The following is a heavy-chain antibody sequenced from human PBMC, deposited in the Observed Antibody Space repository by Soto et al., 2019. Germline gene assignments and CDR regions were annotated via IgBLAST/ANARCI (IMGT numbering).Heavy chain of an antibody. CDR3: ARAVVRGVKTGYSFDP. Sequence: PSETLSLTCAVSGGSISSGGYSWSWIRQPPGKGLEWIGYIYHSGSTYYNPSLKSRVTISVDRSKNQFSLKLSSVTAADTAVYYCARAVVRGVKTGYSFDPWGQGTLVTVSS. D-gene: IGHD3-10*01. CDR1: GGSISSGGYS. CDR2: IYHSGST. V-gene: IGHV4-30-2*01. J-gene: IGHJ5*02.